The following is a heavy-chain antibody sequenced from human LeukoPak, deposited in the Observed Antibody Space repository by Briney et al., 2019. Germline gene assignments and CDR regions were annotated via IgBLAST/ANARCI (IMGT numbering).Heavy chain of an antibody. CDR3: ARGPYSSSSGGAFDI. Sequence: SETLSLTCTVSGGSISSYYWSWIRQPPGKGLEWIGYYSGSTNYNPSLKSRVTISVDTSKNQFSLKLSSVTAADTAVYYCARGPYSSSSGGAFDIWGQGTMVTVSS. J-gene: IGHJ3*02. D-gene: IGHD6-6*01. CDR2: YSGST. CDR1: GGSISSYY. V-gene: IGHV4-59*01.